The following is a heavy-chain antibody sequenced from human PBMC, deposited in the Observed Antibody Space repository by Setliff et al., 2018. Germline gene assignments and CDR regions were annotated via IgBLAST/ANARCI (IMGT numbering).Heavy chain of an antibody. CDR2: ISSSSSTI. CDR3: ARDNIGSGWDFRRKLYYYYGMDV. V-gene: IGHV3-48*04. CDR1: GFTFSSYS. J-gene: IGHJ6*02. Sequence: GGSLRLSCAASGFTFSSYSMNWVRQAPGKGLEWVSSISSSSSTIYYADSVKGRFTISRDNAKNSLYLKMNSLRAEDTAVYYCARDNIGSGWDFRRKLYYYYGMDVWGQGTTVTVSS. D-gene: IGHD6-19*01.